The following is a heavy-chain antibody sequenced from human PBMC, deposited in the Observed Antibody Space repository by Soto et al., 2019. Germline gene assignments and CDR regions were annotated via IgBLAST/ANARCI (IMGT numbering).Heavy chain of an antibody. CDR3: ASLSYRPYFLNDY. CDR2: ISSSSSTI. D-gene: IGHD3-16*02. J-gene: IGHJ4*02. CDR1: GFTFSSYS. Sequence: GGSLSLSCAASGFTFSSYSMNWVRQAPGKGLEWVSYISSSSSTIYYADSVKGRFTISRDNAKNSLYLQMNSLRAEDTAVYYCASLSYRPYFLNDYWGQGTLVTVSS. V-gene: IGHV3-48*01.